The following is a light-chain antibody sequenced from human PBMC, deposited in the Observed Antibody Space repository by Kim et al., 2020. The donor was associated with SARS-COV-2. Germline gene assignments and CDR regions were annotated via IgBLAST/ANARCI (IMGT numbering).Light chain of an antibody. J-gene: IGKJ2*01. Sequence: EIVMTQSPATLSVSPGERATLSCRASQSVSSNLAWYQQKPGQAPRLLIYGASTRATGIPARFSGSGSGTEFTLTISSLQSEDFAVYYCQQYNNWLRSRQEYTFGQGTKLEI. CDR1: QSVSSN. CDR2: GAS. V-gene: IGKV3-15*01. CDR3: QQYNNWLRSRQEYT.